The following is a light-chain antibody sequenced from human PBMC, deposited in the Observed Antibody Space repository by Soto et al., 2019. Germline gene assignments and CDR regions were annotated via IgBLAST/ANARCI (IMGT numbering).Light chain of an antibody. V-gene: IGLV2-14*03. CDR3: TSWTTSTTMI. Sequence: QSVLTQPASVSGSPGQSITISCTGTSSDIGAYNFVSWYQQHPGKAPKLMLYDVNIRPSGVSNRFSGSKSGNTASLTISGLQAEDEADYYCTSWTTSTTMIFGGGTKVTAL. J-gene: IGLJ2*01. CDR2: DVN. CDR1: SSDIGAYNF.